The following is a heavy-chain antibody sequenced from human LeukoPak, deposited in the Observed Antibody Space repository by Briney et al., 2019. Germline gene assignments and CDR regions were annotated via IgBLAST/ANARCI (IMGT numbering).Heavy chain of an antibody. CDR2: IYYSGST. Sequence: SETLSLTCTVSGGSVSSGSYYWSWNRQPPGKGLEWIGYIYYSGSTNYNPSLKSRVTISVDTSKNQFSLKLSSVTAADTAVYYCARDGYTPFDYWGQGTLVTVSS. D-gene: IGHD5-24*01. J-gene: IGHJ4*02. CDR1: GGSVSSGSYY. V-gene: IGHV4-61*01. CDR3: ARDGYTPFDY.